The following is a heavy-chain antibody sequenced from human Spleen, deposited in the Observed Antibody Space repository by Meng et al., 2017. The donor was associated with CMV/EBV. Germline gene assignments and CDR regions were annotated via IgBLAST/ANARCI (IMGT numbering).Heavy chain of an antibody. D-gene: IGHD6-13*01. J-gene: IGHJ6*02. Sequence: SETLSLTCTVSGDSIRSGDYYWTWIRQPPGKGLEWIGHIYYHGSAHYNPSLKNRLLISTDTSKNQISLKLTSVTAADTAVYYCARDEGQPAAGTYYGLDVWGQGTTVTVSS. CDR1: GDSIRSGDYY. V-gene: IGHV4-30-4*08. CDR3: ARDEGQPAAGTYYGLDV. CDR2: IYYHGSA.